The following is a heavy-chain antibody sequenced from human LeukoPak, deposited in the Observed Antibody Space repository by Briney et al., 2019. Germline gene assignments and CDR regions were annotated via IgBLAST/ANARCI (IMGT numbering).Heavy chain of an antibody. Sequence: ASVKVSCKASGGTFSSYAISWVRQAPGQGLEWMEGIITIFGTANYAQKFQGRVTITADESTSTAYMELSSLRSEDTAVYYCARLLDYGDLFDYWGQGTLVTVSS. CDR1: GGTFSSYA. D-gene: IGHD4-17*01. V-gene: IGHV1-69*13. CDR3: ARLLDYGDLFDY. CDR2: IITIFGTA. J-gene: IGHJ4*02.